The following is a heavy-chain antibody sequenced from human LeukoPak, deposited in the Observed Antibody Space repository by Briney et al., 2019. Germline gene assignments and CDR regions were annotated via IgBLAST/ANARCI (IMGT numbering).Heavy chain of an antibody. J-gene: IGHJ2*01. D-gene: IGHD3-3*01. V-gene: IGHV1-69*06. Sequence: SVKVSCKASGGTFSSYAISWVRQAPGQGLEWMGGIIPIFGTANYAQKFQGRVTITADKSTSTAYMELSSLRSEDTAVYYCAREDYDDSGAWYFDLWGRGTLVTVSS. CDR2: IIPIFGTA. CDR1: GGTFSSYA. CDR3: AREDYDDSGAWYFDL.